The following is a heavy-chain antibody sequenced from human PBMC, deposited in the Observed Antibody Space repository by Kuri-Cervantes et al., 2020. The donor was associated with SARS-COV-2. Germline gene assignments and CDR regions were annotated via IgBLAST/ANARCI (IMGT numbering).Heavy chain of an antibody. V-gene: IGHV3-30*04. Sequence: GGSLRLSCAASGFTFKTCAMHWVRQAPGKGLEWVAMISSDGINKSYADSVKGRFTISRDNSRNTLYLQIISLRTEDTAVFYCARARVGVFDFWGQGALVSLL. CDR2: ISSDGINK. CDR1: GFTFKTCA. D-gene: IGHD2-21*01. CDR3: ARARVGVFDF. J-gene: IGHJ4*02.